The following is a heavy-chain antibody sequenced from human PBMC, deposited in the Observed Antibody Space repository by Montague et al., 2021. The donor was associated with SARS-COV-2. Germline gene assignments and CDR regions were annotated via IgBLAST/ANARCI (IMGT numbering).Heavy chain of an antibody. CDR1: GGSFSGYY. CDR2: SNHSGGT. D-gene: IGHD6-25*01. J-gene: IGHJ6*03. Sequence: ETLSLTCAVYGGSFSGYYWSWIRRPPGKGLEWIGESNHSGGTNYNPYLKGRVTISVDTSKNQFSLKLTSVTAADTAVYYCARGLSGSYSGGWVPVALFDFYHYMDVWAKGTTVTVSS. V-gene: IGHV4-34*01. CDR3: ARGLSGSYSGGWVPVALFDFYHYMDV.